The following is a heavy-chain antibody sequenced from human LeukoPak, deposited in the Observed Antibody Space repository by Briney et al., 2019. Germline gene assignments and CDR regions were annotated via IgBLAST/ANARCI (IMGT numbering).Heavy chain of an antibody. CDR1: GFTFSSFS. CDR3: ARDRGGKWELLGAFDI. V-gene: IGHV3-21*01. CDR2: ISTSSSYI. J-gene: IGHJ3*02. D-gene: IGHD1-26*01. Sequence: PGGSLRLSCAASGFTFSSFSMSWVRQAPGKGLEWVSSISTSSSYIYYADSVKGRFTISRDNAKKSLYLQMNSLRAEDTAVYYCARDRGGKWELLGAFDIWGQGTMVTVSS.